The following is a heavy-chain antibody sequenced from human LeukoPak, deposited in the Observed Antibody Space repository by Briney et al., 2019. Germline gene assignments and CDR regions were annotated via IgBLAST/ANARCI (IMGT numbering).Heavy chain of an antibody. CDR1: GYTFTSYG. Sequence: ASVKVSCKASGYTFTSYGISWVRQAPGQGLEWMGWISAYNGNTNYAQKLQGRVTMTTDTSTSTAYMELRSLRSDDTAVYYCARDHVPQTYYDFWSGSGKNWFDPWGQGTLVTVSS. J-gene: IGHJ5*02. CDR3: ARDHVPQTYYDFWSGSGKNWFDP. V-gene: IGHV1-18*01. CDR2: ISAYNGNT. D-gene: IGHD3-3*01.